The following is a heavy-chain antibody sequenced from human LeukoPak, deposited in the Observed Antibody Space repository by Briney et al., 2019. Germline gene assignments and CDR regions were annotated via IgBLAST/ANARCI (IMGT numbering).Heavy chain of an antibody. Sequence: ASVKVSCKASGGTFSSYAISWVRQAPGQGLEWMGRIIPILGIANYAQKLQGRVTITADKSTSTAYMELSSLRSEDTAVYYCATAFSLDAFDIWGQGTMVTVSS. CDR1: GGTFSSYA. CDR3: ATAFSLDAFDI. V-gene: IGHV1-69*04. J-gene: IGHJ3*02. CDR2: IIPILGIA.